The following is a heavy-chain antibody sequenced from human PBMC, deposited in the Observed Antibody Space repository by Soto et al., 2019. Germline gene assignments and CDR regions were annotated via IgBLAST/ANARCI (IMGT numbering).Heavy chain of an antibody. Sequence: SETLSLTCAVYGGSFSGYYWSWIRQPPGKGLEWIGEINHSGSTNYNPSLKSRVTISVDTSKNQLSLKLSSVTAADTAVYYCAASGLGPFDPWGQGTLVTVSS. D-gene: IGHD2-15*01. CDR3: AASGLGPFDP. J-gene: IGHJ5*02. CDR2: INHSGST. CDR1: GGSFSGYY. V-gene: IGHV4-34*01.